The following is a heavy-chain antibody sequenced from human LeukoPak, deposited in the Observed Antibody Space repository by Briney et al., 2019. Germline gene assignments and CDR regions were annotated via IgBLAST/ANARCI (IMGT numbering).Heavy chain of an antibody. CDR2: XXPNSGGT. Sequence: ASVKVSCKASGYTFTGYYMHWVRQAPGQGLEWXXXXXPNSGGTNYAQKFQGRVTMTRDTSISTAYMELSRLRSDDTAVYYCARDPQLLWFGELLKSDGMDVWGQGTTVTVSS. V-gene: IGHV1-2*02. CDR1: GYTFTGYY. CDR3: ARDPQLLWFGELLKSDGMDV. D-gene: IGHD3-10*01. J-gene: IGHJ6*02.